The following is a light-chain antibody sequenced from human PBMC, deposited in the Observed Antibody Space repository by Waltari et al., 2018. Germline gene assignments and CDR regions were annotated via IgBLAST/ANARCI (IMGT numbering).Light chain of an antibody. CDR3: SSFTTRSTWV. CDR2: DVS. Sequence: QFALTQPASVSGSPGQSITISCTGTSSDIGTYDYVSWYQQHPGEAPKLILYDVSHRPSVVPNRFSGSKSDNTASLTISGLQAEDESDYYCSSFTTRSTWVFGGGTKLTVL. CDR1: SSDIGTYDY. V-gene: IGLV2-14*03. J-gene: IGLJ3*02.